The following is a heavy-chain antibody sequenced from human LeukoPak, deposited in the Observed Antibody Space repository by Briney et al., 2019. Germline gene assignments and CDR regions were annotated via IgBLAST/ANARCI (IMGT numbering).Heavy chain of an antibody. D-gene: IGHD3-10*01. J-gene: IGHJ4*02. CDR1: GFTFSTYS. V-gene: IGHV3-21*04. CDR2: MSSGSSFI. Sequence: KTGGSLRLSCAASGFTFSTYSMNWVRQAPGKGLEWVSSMSSGSSFIYYADSVKGRFTISRDNAKNSLYLQMNSLRAEDTAVYYCARDLGYGSGTALDYWGQGTLVTVSS. CDR3: ARDLGYGSGTALDY.